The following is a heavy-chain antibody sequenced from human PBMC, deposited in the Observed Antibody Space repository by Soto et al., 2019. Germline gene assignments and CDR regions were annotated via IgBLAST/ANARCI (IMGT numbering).Heavy chain of an antibody. J-gene: IGHJ4*02. V-gene: IGHV1-2*02. CDR2: NNPKSGGT. CDR3: ARGGTFAYDTSGYSVY. CDR1: GYTFSAYY. D-gene: IGHD3-22*01. Sequence: ASVKVSFKTSGYTFSAYYMHWLRQAPGQGLEWMGWNNPKSGGTLYAQKFQGRVTMTRDTSISTAYMELSRLRSDDTAVYYCARGGTFAYDTSGYSVYWGQGTLVTVSS.